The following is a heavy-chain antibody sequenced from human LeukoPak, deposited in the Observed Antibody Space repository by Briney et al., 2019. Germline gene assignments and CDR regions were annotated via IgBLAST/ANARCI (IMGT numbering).Heavy chain of an antibody. CDR1: GFTFSSYA. CDR3: ARVLHKRNYDSGVYYGY. Sequence: PGGSLRLSCAASGFTFSSYAMSWVRQAPGKGLEWVSVISGSGDSTYYADSVKGRFTISRDNAKSSLYLQMNSLRAEDTAVYYCARVLHKRNYDSGVYYGYWGQGTLVTVSS. J-gene: IGHJ4*02. V-gene: IGHV3-23*01. D-gene: IGHD3-22*01. CDR2: ISGSGDST.